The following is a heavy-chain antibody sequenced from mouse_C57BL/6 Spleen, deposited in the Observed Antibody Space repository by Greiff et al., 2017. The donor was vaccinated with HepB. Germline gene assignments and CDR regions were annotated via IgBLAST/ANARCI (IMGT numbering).Heavy chain of an antibody. V-gene: IGHV1-18*01. J-gene: IGHJ4*01. Sequence: EVQLVESGPELVKPGASVKIPCKASGYTFTDYNMDWVKQSHGKSLEWIGDINPNNGGTIYNQKFKGKATLTVDKSSSTAYMELRSLTSEDTAVYYCARGFYGKKAFYAMDYWGQGTSVTVSS. CDR1: GYTFTDYN. CDR3: ARGFYGKKAFYAMDY. D-gene: IGHD2-1*01. CDR2: INPNNGGT.